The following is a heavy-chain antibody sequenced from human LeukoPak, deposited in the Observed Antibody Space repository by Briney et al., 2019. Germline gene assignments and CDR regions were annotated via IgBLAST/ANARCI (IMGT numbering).Heavy chain of an antibody. D-gene: IGHD3-3*01. V-gene: IGHV3-23*01. CDR2: ISGSGDST. Sequence: GSLRLSCAASGFTFSNYAMSWVHQAPGKGLEWVSAISGSGDSTYYADSVKGRFTISRDSSMETLYLQMNSLRAEDTATYFCAKRLSFGVAIGDFDYWGQGTLVTVSS. CDR1: GFTFSNYA. J-gene: IGHJ4*02. CDR3: AKRLSFGVAIGDFDY.